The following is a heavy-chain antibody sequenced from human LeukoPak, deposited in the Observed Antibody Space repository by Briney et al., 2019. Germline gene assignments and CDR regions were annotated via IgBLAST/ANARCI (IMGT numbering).Heavy chain of an antibody. CDR3: ARSPGPYCTNGVCSTFDP. CDR2: MNPNSGNT. CDR1: GYTFTSYD. J-gene: IGHJ5*02. V-gene: IGHV1-8*01. D-gene: IGHD2-8*01. Sequence: ASVKVSCKAPGYTFTSYDINWVRQATGQGLEWMGWMNPNSGNTGYAQKFQGRVTITADESTSTAYMELSSLRSEDTAVYYCARSPGPYCTNGVCSTFDPWGQGTLVTVSS.